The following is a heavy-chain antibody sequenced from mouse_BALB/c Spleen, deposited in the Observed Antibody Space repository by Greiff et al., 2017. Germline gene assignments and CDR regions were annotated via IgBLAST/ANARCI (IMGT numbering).Heavy chain of an antibody. Sequence: VQLQESGPELVKPGASVKISCKASGYAFSSSWMNWVKQRPGQGLEWIGRIYPGDGDTNYNGKFKGKATLTADKSSSTAYMQLSSLTSVDSAVYFCARGNYEDYWGQGTTLTVSS. D-gene: IGHD2-1*01. CDR3: ARGNYEDY. J-gene: IGHJ2*01. V-gene: IGHV1-82*01. CDR1: GYAFSSSW. CDR2: IYPGDGDT.